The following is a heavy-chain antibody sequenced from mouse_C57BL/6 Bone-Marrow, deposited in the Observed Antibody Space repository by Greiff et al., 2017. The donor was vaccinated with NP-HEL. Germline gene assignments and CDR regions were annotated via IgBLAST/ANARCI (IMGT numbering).Heavy chain of an antibody. CDR2: ISSGGSYT. D-gene: IGHD2-4*01. V-gene: IGHV5-6*02. Sequence: EVKVVESGGDLVKPGGSLKLSCAASGFTFSSYGMSWVRQTPDKRLEWVATISSGGSYTYYPDSVKGRFTISRDNAKNTLYLQMSSLKSEDTAMYYCARRTGYDYVDYFDYWGQGTTLTVSS. CDR1: GFTFSSYG. CDR3: ARRTGYDYVDYFDY. J-gene: IGHJ2*01.